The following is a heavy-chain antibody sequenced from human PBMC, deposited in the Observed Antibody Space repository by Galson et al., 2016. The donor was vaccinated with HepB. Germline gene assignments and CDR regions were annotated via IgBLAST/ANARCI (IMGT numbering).Heavy chain of an antibody. J-gene: IGHJ4*02. V-gene: IGHV3-30*18. D-gene: IGHD7-27*01. Sequence: SLRLSCAASGFTFTDFAMHWVRQGPGQGLEWVTVISYHGNDRYYADSVRGRFTIFRDNSRDTVYLHMTSLRVEDTAVYHCPKSLGVRGDYFDYWGQGTLVTVSS. CDR2: ISYHGNDR. CDR1: GFTFTDFA. CDR3: PKSLGVRGDYFDY.